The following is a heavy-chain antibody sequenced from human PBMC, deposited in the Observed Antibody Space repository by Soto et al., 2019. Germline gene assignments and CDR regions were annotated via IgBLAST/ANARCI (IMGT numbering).Heavy chain of an antibody. CDR2: ISYDGSNK. Sequence: QVQLVESGGGVVQPGRSLRLSCAASGFTFSSYAMHWVRQAPGKELEWVAVISYDGSNKYYADSVKGRFTISRDNSKNTLYLQMNSLRAEDTAVYYCARDFLGYDAFDIWGQGTMVTVSS. V-gene: IGHV3-30-3*01. D-gene: IGHD3-22*01. CDR3: ARDFLGYDAFDI. CDR1: GFTFSSYA. J-gene: IGHJ3*02.